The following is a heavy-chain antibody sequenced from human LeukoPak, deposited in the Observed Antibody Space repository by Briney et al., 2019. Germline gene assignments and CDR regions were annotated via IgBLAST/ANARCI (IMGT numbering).Heavy chain of an antibody. D-gene: IGHD3-22*01. Sequence: GGSLRLSCAASGFPFSSYWMHWVRQAPGKGLVWVSHINTDGRSTNYADSVKGRFTVSRDNAKNTLYLQMNSLRAEDTAVYYCAKARGSDSAYYFDYWGQGTLVTVSS. CDR3: AKARGSDSAYYFDY. V-gene: IGHV3-74*01. CDR2: INTDGRST. CDR1: GFPFSSYW. J-gene: IGHJ4*02.